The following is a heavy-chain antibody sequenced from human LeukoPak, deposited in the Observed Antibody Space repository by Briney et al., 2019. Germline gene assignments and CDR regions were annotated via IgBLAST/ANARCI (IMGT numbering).Heavy chain of an antibody. CDR1: GGSISSSSYY. CDR2: IYYSGST. V-gene: IGHV4-39*02. Sequence: SETLSLTCTVSGGSISSSSYYWGWIRQPPGKGLEWLGSIYYSGSTYYNPSLKSRVTISVDTSKNHFSVKLSSVTAADTAVYYCAREYYFDSTGYLYWGQGILVTVSS. CDR3: AREYYFDSTGYLY. J-gene: IGHJ4*02. D-gene: IGHD3-22*01.